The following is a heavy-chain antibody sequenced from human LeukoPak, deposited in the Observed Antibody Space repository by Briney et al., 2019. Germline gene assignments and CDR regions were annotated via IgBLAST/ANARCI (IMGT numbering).Heavy chain of an antibody. CDR1: GVSFSGHY. V-gene: IGHV4-34*01. Sequence: SETLSLTCAVYGVSFSGHYWSWIRQPPGKGLEWIGEINHSGGANYNPSLKSRVTMSVDTSKNQFSLNLTSVTAADTAVYYCARYGTYYYYYYMDVWGKGTTVTVSS. D-gene: IGHD4-17*01. J-gene: IGHJ6*03. CDR3: ARYGTYYYYYYMDV. CDR2: INHSGGA.